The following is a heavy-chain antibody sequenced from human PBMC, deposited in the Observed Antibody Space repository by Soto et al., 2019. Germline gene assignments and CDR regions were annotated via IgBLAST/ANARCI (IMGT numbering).Heavy chain of an antibody. J-gene: IGHJ3*01. D-gene: IGHD1-26*01. CDR3: ARGDRGAFDL. CDR1: GFTFRYYW. V-gene: IGHV3-74*01. CDR2: IHSDGSST. Sequence: EVQLVESGGGLVQPGESLRLSCAASGFTFRYYWMHWVRQAPGKGLVWVSRIHSDGSSTTYADSVKGRFSISRDNARNTVYLQMNSLRAEDTAVYYCARGDRGAFDLWGQGTVLTVSS.